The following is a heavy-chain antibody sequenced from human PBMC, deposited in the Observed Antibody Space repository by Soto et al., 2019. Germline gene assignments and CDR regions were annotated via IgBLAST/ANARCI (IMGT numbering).Heavy chain of an antibody. D-gene: IGHD3-10*01. CDR3: ARVGGPGSMYFFDY. J-gene: IGHJ4*02. V-gene: IGHV3-30-3*01. CDR1: GFTFSSYA. CDR2: ISYDGSNK. Sequence: PGGSLRLSCAASGFTFSSYAMHWVRQAPGKGLEWVAVISYDGSNKYYADSVKGRFTISRDNSKNTLYLQMNSLRAEDTAVYYCARVGGPGSMYFFDYWGQGTPVTVSS.